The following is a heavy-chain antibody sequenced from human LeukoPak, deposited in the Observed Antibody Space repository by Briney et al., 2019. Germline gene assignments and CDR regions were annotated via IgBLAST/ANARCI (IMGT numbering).Heavy chain of an antibody. Sequence: GGSLEISCKGSGNSFSTYWIGWVRQMPGKGLEWMGIIYPGDSDTRYSPSFEGQVTMSADKSISTAYLQWSSLKASDTAMYYCARQPFVDTAMDDWGQGTLVTVSS. CDR3: ARQPFVDTAMDD. CDR2: IYPGDSDT. CDR1: GNSFSTYW. D-gene: IGHD5-18*01. J-gene: IGHJ4*02. V-gene: IGHV5-51*01.